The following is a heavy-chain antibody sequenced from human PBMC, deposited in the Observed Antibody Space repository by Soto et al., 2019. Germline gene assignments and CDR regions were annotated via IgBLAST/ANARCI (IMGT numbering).Heavy chain of an antibody. CDR2: IYHSGST. Sequence: SETLSLTCTVSGGSISSGGYYWSWIRQPPGKGLEWIGEIYHSGSTNYNPSLKSRVTISVDKSKNQFSLKLNSVTAADTAVYYCGSTILWFGYWGQGTLVTVSS. CDR3: GSTILWFGY. D-gene: IGHD3-10*01. CDR1: GGSISSGGYY. V-gene: IGHV4-39*07. J-gene: IGHJ4*02.